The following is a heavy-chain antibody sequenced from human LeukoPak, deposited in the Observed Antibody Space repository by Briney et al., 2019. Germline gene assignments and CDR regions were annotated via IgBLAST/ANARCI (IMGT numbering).Heavy chain of an antibody. V-gene: IGHV1-8*01. CDR2: MNPNSGNT. CDR1: GYTFTSYD. J-gene: IGHJ4*02. CDR3: ARALFKVRGVLRDY. D-gene: IGHD3-10*01. Sequence: ASVKVSCKASGYTFTSYDINWVRQATGQGLEWMGWMNPNSGNTGYAQKFQGRVTMTRNTSISTAYMELSSLRSEDTAVYYCARALFKVRGVLRDYWGQGTLVTVSS.